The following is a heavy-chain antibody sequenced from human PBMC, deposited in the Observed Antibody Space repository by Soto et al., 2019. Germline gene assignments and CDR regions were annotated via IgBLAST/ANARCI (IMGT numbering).Heavy chain of an antibody. CDR1: GFTFSSYW. Sequence: EVQLVESGGGLVQPGGSLRLSCAASGFTFSSYWMSWVRQAPVKGLEWVGNIKQDGSEKNYVDFMEGRFTISRDNAENSLYLQRNSLRAEDTAVYYCARLASAGRGWDVWGQGTTVVVSS. J-gene: IGHJ6*02. CDR3: ARLASAGRGWDV. V-gene: IGHV3-7*01. D-gene: IGHD6-13*01. CDR2: IKQDGSEK.